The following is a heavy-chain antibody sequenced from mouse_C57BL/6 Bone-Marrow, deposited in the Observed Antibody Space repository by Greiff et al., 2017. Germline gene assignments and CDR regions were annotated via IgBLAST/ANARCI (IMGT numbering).Heavy chain of an antibody. CDR1: GYTFTDYY. CDR3: ARGGGSTTLFDY. D-gene: IGHD2-12*01. Sequence: EVQLQQSGPELVKPGASVKISCKASGYTFTDYYMNWVKQSHGKSLEWIGDINPNNGGTSYNQKFKGKATLTVDKSSSTAYMELRSLTSEDSAVYYCARGGGSTTLFDYWGQGTTLTVSS. CDR2: INPNNGGT. J-gene: IGHJ2*01. V-gene: IGHV1-26*01.